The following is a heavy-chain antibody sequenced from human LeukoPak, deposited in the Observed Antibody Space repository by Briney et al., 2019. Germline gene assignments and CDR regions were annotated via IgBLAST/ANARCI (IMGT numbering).Heavy chain of an antibody. CDR2: TYPGDSDT. J-gene: IGHJ4*02. Sequence: GKSLKISCKGSGYSFTSYWIGWVRQMPGKGLEWMGITYPGDSDTRYSPSFQGQVTISADKSISTAYLQWSSLKASDTAMYYCASENYYGSGTAGHWGQGTLVTVSS. V-gene: IGHV5-51*01. CDR3: ASENYYGSGTAGH. CDR1: GYSFTSYW. D-gene: IGHD3-10*01.